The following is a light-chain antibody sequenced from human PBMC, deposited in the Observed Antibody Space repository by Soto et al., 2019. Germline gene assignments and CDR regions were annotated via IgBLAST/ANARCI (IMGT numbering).Light chain of an antibody. J-gene: IGKJ5*01. CDR3: QQRSNWPSIT. Sequence: EIGLTQSPATLSLSPGERATLSLMASQSVSSYLAWYQQKPGQAPRLLIYDASNRATGIPARFSGSGSGTDFTLTTNSLEPEDFAVYYCQQRSNWPSITFGQGTRLEI. V-gene: IGKV3-11*01. CDR2: DAS. CDR1: QSVSSY.